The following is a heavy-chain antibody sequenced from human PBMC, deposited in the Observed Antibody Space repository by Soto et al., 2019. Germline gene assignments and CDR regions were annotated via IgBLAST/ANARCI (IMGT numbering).Heavy chain of an antibody. V-gene: IGHV4-59*01. CDR1: GGSISSYY. CDR2: IYYSGST. CDR3: ARYIVRYFDPPPVECFDP. J-gene: IGHJ5*02. D-gene: IGHD3-9*01. Sequence: KSSETLSLTCTVSGGSISSYYWSWIRQPPGKGLEWIGYIYYSGSTNYNPSLKSRVTISVDTSKNQFSLKLSSVTAAETAVYYCARYIVRYFDPPPVECFDPWGQGTLVTVSS.